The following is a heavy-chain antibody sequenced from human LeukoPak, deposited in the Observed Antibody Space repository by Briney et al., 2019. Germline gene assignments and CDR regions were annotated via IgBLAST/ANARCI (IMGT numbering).Heavy chain of an antibody. CDR2: ISGYNGST. Sequence: ASVKVSCTASGYTFSGFGISWVRQAPGQGLEWMGWISGYNGSTNCAQKLQGRVTMTTDTSTSTAYMELRSLRSDDTAVYYCARANSITWRSVSDNWGQGTLVTVSS. CDR1: GYTFSGFG. V-gene: IGHV1-18*01. D-gene: IGHD1-14*01. J-gene: IGHJ4*02. CDR3: ARANSITWRSVSDN.